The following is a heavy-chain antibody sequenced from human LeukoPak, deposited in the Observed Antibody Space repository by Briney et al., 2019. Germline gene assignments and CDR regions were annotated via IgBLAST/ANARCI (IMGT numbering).Heavy chain of an antibody. CDR2: ISYDGSDQ. CDR3: AREVVQWLVQVGYYYYMDV. J-gene: IGHJ6*03. Sequence: GGSLRLSCTVTGDTFSNNAMHWVRQAPGKGLEWVAVISYDGSDQRYADSVKGRFTISRDNAKNSLYLQMNSLRAEDTAVYYCAREVVQWLVQVGYYYYMDVWGKGTTVTISS. V-gene: IGHV3-30*04. CDR1: GDTFSNNA. D-gene: IGHD6-19*01.